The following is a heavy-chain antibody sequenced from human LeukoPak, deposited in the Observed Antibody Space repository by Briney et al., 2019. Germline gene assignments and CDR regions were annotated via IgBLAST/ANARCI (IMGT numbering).Heavy chain of an antibody. CDR1: GVTFSSYS. D-gene: IGHD2-15*01. J-gene: IGHJ6*02. CDR2: ISSSSSYI. Sequence: GSLRLSCAASGVTFSSYSMNWVRQAPGKGLEWVSSISSSSSYIYYADSVKGRFTISRDNAKNSLYLQMNSLRAEDTAVYYCARDHSLVVVGFRYYYGMDVWGQGTTVTVSS. V-gene: IGHV3-21*01. CDR3: ARDHSLVVVGFRYYYGMDV.